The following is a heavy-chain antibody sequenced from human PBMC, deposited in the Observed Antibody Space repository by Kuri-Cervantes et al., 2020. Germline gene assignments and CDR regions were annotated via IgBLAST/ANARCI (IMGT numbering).Heavy chain of an antibody. D-gene: IGHD6-13*01. CDR1: GFTVSSNY. J-gene: IGHJ4*02. CDR3: AKPRSHTSSWYSFDY. V-gene: IGHV3-23*01. CDR2: ISVSGGST. Sequence: GESLKISCAASGFTVSSNYMSWVRQAPGKGLEWVSAISVSGGSTYYADSVKGRFTISRDNSKNTLYLQMNSLRAEDTAVYYCAKPRSHTSSWYSFDYWGQGTLVTVSS.